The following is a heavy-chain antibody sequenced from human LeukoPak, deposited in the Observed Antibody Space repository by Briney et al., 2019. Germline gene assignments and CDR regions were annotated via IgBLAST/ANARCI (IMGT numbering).Heavy chain of an antibody. Sequence: SGTLSLTCTVSGDSVTSGGFYWAWLRQPPGRGLEWIATVYYTGSTYYNPSLNSRVTIYIDTSKNHFSLKLRSVVAPDTAVYYCARHSGSGSLSRPFDPWGQGTLVTVSS. D-gene: IGHD3-10*01. CDR3: ARHSGSGSLSRPFDP. CDR2: VYYTGST. CDR1: GDSVTSGGFY. V-gene: IGHV4-39*02. J-gene: IGHJ5*02.